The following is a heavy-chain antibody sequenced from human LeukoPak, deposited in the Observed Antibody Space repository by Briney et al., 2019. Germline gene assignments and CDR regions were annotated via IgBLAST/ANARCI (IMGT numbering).Heavy chain of an antibody. CDR2: ISGSGRGGNT. J-gene: IGHJ4*02. V-gene: IGHV3-23*01. CDR1: GFTFSSYA. D-gene: IGHD1-1*01. Sequence: PGGSLRLSCAASGFTFSSYAMSWVRQAPGKGLEWVSDISGSGRGGNTHYADSVKGRFTISRDNSKNTLYLQMNSLRAEDTAVYYCAESSSGFDYWGQGTLVTVSS. CDR3: AESSSGFDY.